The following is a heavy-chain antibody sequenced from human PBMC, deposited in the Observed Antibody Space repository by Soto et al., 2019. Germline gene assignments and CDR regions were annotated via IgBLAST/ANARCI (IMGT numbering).Heavy chain of an antibody. CDR2: IYHSGST. CDR3: ARDLGYSEYSSPRGYMDV. J-gene: IGHJ6*03. Sequence: SETLSLTCAVSSGSISSSNWWSWVRQPPWKGLEWIGEIYHSGSTNYNPSLKSRVTISVDKSKNQFSLKLSSVTAADTAVYYCARDLGYSEYSSPRGYMDVWGKGTTVTVSS. D-gene: IGHD6-6*01. CDR1: SGSISSSNW. V-gene: IGHV4-4*02.